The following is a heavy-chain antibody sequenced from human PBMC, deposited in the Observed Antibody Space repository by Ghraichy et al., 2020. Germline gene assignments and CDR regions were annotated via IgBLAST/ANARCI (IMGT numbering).Heavy chain of an antibody. J-gene: IGHJ3*01. Sequence: GGSLRLSCAASGFIFNSYSMNWVRQAPGKGLEWVSSISSSSSFIYYADSVEGRFTISRDNAKNSLYLQMNSLIAEDTAVYYCVRAASSGADQRVAFDLWGQGTMVTVSS. V-gene: IGHV3-21*01. D-gene: IGHD6-19*01. CDR2: ISSSSSFI. CDR1: GFIFNSYS. CDR3: VRAASSGADQRVAFDL.